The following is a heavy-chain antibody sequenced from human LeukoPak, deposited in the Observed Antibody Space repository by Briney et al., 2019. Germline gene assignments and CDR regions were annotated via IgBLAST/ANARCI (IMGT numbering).Heavy chain of an antibody. D-gene: IGHD1-1*01. CDR1: GYSISSGYY. CDR2: IYHSGST. CDR3: ARGTVSSGAFDI. Sequence: PSETLSLTCTVSGYSISSGYYWGWIRQPPGKGLEWIGSIYHSGSTYYNPSLKSRVTISVDTSKNQFSLKLSSVTAADTAVYYCARGTVSSGAFDIWGQGTMVTVSS. J-gene: IGHJ3*02. V-gene: IGHV4-38-2*02.